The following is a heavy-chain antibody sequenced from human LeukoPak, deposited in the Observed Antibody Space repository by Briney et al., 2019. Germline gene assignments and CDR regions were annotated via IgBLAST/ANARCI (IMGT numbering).Heavy chain of an antibody. CDR3: ARDREYSYGPHWFDP. CDR2: IYYSGST. J-gene: IGHJ5*02. Sequence: ASETLSLTCTVSGGSISSSSYYWGRIRQPPGKGLEWIGSIYYSGSTYYNPSLKSRVTISVDTSKNQFSLKLSSVTAADTAVYYCARDREYSYGPHWFDPWGQGTLVTVSS. CDR1: GGSISSSSYY. D-gene: IGHD5-18*01. V-gene: IGHV4-39*07.